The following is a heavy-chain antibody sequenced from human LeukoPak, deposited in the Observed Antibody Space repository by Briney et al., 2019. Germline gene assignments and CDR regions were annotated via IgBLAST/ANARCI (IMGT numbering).Heavy chain of an antibody. CDR1: GGSISSYY. V-gene: IGHV4-59*01. CDR2: IYYSGST. J-gene: IGHJ4*02. D-gene: IGHD3-22*01. CDR3: ARDTYYYDSSGYPVGYFDY. Sequence: KPSETLSLTCTVSGGSISSYYWSWIRQPPGKGLGWVGYIYYSGSTNYNPSLKSRVTISVDTSKNQFSLRLGSVTAADTAVYYCARDTYYYDSSGYPVGYFDYWGQGTLVTVSS.